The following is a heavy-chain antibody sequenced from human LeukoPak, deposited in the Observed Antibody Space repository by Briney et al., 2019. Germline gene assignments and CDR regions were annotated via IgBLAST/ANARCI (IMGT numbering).Heavy chain of an antibody. Sequence: GGSLRLSCAASGFTFSSYWMSWVRQAPGRGLEWVAVISYDGTNKYYADSVKGRFTISRDNSKNTLYLQMNSLKPEDTAVYYCARDYGGNPFDAFDIWGQGTMVTVSS. CDR3: ARDYGGNPFDAFDI. CDR1: GFTFSSYW. D-gene: IGHD4-23*01. CDR2: ISYDGTNK. V-gene: IGHV3-30*03. J-gene: IGHJ3*02.